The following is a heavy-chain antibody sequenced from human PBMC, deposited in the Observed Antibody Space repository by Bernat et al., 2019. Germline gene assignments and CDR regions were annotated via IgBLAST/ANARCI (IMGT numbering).Heavy chain of an antibody. CDR2: INPSGGST. J-gene: IGHJ3*02. CDR1: GYTFTSYY. D-gene: IGHD6-19*01. CDR3: ARGCGEGSGCGLAFDI. V-gene: IGHV1-46*03. Sequence: QVQLVQSGAEVKKPGASVKVSCKASGYTFTSYYMHWLRQAPGQGLEWMGIINPSGGSTSYAQKFQGRVTMTRDTSTSTVYMELSSLRSEDTAVYYCARGCGEGSGCGLAFDIWGQGTMVTVSS.